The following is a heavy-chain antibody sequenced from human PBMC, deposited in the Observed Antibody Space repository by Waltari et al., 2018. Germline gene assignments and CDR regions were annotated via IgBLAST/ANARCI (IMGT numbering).Heavy chain of an antibody. V-gene: IGHV3-23*01. Sequence: EVQLLESGGGLEQPGGSLRLSCAASGFSLSTYDVTWVRQTPGKGLDWVSSISSGGSFPYYADSVRGRFVISRDNSRNTLYLQMNSLRVEDSAIYYCATIGGERPNAFDFWGQGTLVTVSS. D-gene: IGHD2-8*01. CDR2: ISSGGSFP. CDR1: GFSLSTYD. CDR3: ATIGGERPNAFDF. J-gene: IGHJ4*02.